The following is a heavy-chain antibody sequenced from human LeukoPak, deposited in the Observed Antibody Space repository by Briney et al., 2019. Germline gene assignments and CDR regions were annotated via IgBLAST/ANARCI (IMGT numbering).Heavy chain of an antibody. D-gene: IGHD3-10*01. CDR2: ISSSSSYI. J-gene: IGHJ5*02. CDR1: GFTFSSYS. Sequence: PGGSLRLSCAASGFTFSSYSMNWVRQAPGKGLEWVSSISSSSSYIYYADSVKGRFTISRDNAKNSLYLQMNSLRAEDTAVYYCARVALAYYYGSGTNWFDPWGQGTLVTVSS. V-gene: IGHV3-21*01. CDR3: ARVALAYYYGSGTNWFDP.